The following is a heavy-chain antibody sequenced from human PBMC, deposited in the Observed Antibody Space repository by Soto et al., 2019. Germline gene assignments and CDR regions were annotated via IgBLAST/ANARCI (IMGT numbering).Heavy chain of an antibody. CDR3: ARDRVWVSYGMDV. V-gene: IGHV3-21*01. Sequence: PGGSLRLSCAASGFTFSSYSMNWVRQAPGKGLEWVSFISSSSSYIYYADSVKGRFTISRDNAKSSLYLQMNSLRAEDTAVYYCARDRVWVSYGMDVWGQGTTVTVSS. CDR1: GFTFSSYS. J-gene: IGHJ6*02. CDR2: ISSSSSYI. D-gene: IGHD3-16*01.